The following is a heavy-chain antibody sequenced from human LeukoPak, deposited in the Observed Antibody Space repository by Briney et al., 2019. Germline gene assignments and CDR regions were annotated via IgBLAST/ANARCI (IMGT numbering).Heavy chain of an antibody. Sequence: GGSLRLSCAASGFTFSSYAMHWVRQAPGKGLEWVAVISYDGSNKYYADSVKGRFTISRDNSKNTLYLQMNSLRAEDTAVYYCARVRVDTAMVTWSGYFDYWGQGTLVTVSS. V-gene: IGHV3-30-3*01. CDR1: GFTFSSYA. CDR2: ISYDGSNK. D-gene: IGHD5-18*01. CDR3: ARVRVDTAMVTWSGYFDY. J-gene: IGHJ4*02.